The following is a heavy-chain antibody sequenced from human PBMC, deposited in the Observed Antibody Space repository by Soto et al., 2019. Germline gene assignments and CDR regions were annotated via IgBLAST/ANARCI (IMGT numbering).Heavy chain of an antibody. D-gene: IGHD5-18*01. CDR3: AKELGGYSYGYELDH. CDR2: ISWNSGTR. V-gene: IGHV3-9*01. J-gene: IGHJ4*02. Sequence: EVQLVDSGGGLVQPGRSLRLSCAASGFTCDIYAMHWVRQAPGKGLEWVSSISWNSGTRGYADSVKGRFTISRDNAKNSLYLQMDSLRTEDTACYYCAKELGGYSYGYELDHWGQGTLVAVSS. CDR1: GFTCDIYA.